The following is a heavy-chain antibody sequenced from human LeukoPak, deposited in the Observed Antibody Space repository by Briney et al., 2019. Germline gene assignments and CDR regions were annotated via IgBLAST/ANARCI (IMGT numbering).Heavy chain of an antibody. V-gene: IGHV3-23*01. Sequence: GGSLRLSCAASGFTFSSCGMSWVRQAPGKGLEWVSTISASGYNAYYADSVQGRFTISRDNSKNTLYLQMNSLRVEDTAVYYCAKGAEEGVVITSVYYYYMDVWGKGTTVTISS. CDR2: ISASGYNA. CDR3: AKGAEEGVVITSVYYYYMDV. CDR1: GFTFSSCG. D-gene: IGHD3-22*01. J-gene: IGHJ6*03.